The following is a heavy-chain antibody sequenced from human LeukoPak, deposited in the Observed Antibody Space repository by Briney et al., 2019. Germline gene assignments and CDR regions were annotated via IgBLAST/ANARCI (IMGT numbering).Heavy chain of an antibody. CDR1: GGSFSGYY. CDR3: AGPPHYYDSSGYDLVY. V-gene: IGHV4-34*01. Sequence: SETLSLTCAVYGGSFSGYYWSWIRQPPGKGLEWIGEINHSGSTNYNPSLKSRVTISVDTSKNQFSLKLSSVTAADTAVYYCAGPPHYYDSSGYDLVYWGQGTLVTVSS. D-gene: IGHD3-22*01. CDR2: INHSGST. J-gene: IGHJ4*02.